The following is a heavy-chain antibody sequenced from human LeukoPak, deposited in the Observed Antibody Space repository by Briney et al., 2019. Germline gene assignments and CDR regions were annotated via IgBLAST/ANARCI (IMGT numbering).Heavy chain of an antibody. D-gene: IGHD3-10*01. CDR3: ARGSGGANYFDY. CDR1: GGSISSYY. V-gene: IGHV4-59*01. Sequence: TSETLSLTCTVSGGSISSYYWSWIRQPPGKGLEWIGYIYYTGSTNYNPSLKSRVTISVDKAKNQFSLKLSSVTAADTAVFYCARGSGGANYFDYWGQGALVTVSS. J-gene: IGHJ4*02. CDR2: IYYTGST.